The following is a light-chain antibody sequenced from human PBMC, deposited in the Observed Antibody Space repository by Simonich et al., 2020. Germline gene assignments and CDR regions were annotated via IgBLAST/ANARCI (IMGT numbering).Light chain of an antibody. J-gene: IGLJ2*01. Sequence: QSALTQPASVSGSPGQSITLSCTGTSSDVCAYNYVSWYQQHPGKAPKLMIYNVSKRPSGLSNRFSGSKSGNTASLTISGLQAEDEADYYCSSYTSSSTLVFGGGTKLTVL. CDR2: NVS. V-gene: IGLV2-14*01. CDR3: SSYTSSSTLV. CDR1: SSDVCAYNY.